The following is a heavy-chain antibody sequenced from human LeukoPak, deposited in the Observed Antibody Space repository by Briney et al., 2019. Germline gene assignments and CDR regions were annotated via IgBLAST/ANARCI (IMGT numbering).Heavy chain of an antibody. CDR3: ARGPPEHPQGY. V-gene: IGHV1-8*01. CDR1: GYTFTTYD. Sequence: ASVKVSCKASGYTFTTYDINWVRQATGQGLEWMEWMNPNSGNTDYAQKFQGRVTMTRNTSITTAFMELNNLRSEDTAVYYCARGPPEHPQGYWGQGTLVTVSS. J-gene: IGHJ4*02. CDR2: MNPNSGNT. D-gene: IGHD1-14*01.